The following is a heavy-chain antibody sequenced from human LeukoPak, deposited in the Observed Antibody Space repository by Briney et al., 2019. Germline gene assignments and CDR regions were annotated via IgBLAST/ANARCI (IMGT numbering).Heavy chain of an antibody. CDR1: GFSFSTYS. J-gene: IGHJ5*02. V-gene: IGHV3-48*01. D-gene: IGHD6-19*01. CDR3: ARDSSGWYHWFDP. CDR2: ISGGSSTI. Sequence: GGSLRLSCAASGFSFSTYSMNRVRQAPGKGLEWVSYISGGSSTIYYADSVKGRFTISRDNAKNSLYLQMNSLRVEDTAVYYCARDSSGWYHWFDPWGQGTLVIVSS.